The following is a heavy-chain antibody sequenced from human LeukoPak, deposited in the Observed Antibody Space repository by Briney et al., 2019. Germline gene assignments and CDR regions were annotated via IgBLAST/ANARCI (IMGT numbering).Heavy chain of an antibody. CDR1: GFSFSDAW. D-gene: IGHD3-10*01. Sequence: GGSHRLPCAVSGFSFSDAWMSWVRQTPGKGLEWVGRIKSKTDGGTTDYGALVKGRFTISRDDSTNTLYLQMNSLKSEDTAVYYCTTYGSGRKFDYWGQGVLVTVSS. CDR2: IKSKTDGGTT. J-gene: IGHJ4*02. CDR3: TTYGSGRKFDY. V-gene: IGHV3-15*01.